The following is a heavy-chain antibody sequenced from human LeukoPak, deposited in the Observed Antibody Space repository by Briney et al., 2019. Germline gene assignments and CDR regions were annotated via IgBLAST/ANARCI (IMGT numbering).Heavy chain of an antibody. CDR3: ARGLVESHDYGGKGEEVFDY. J-gene: IGHJ4*02. CDR2: IIPIFGTA. D-gene: IGHD4-23*01. CDR1: GGTFSSYA. V-gene: IGHV1-69*13. Sequence: SVKVSCKASGGTFSSYAISWVRQAPGQGLEWMGGIIPIFGTANYAQKFQGRVTITADDSTSTAYMELSSLRSEDTAVYYCARGLVESHDYGGKGEEVFDYWGQGTLVTVSS.